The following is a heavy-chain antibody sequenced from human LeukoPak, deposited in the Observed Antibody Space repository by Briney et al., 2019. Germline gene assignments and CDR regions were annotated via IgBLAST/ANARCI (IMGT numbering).Heavy chain of an antibody. CDR1: GGSISSGDYY. J-gene: IGHJ5*02. Sequence: SQALSLTCTVSGGSISSGDYYWSWIRQPPGKGLEWIGYIYYSGSTYYNPSLKSRVTISVDASKNQFSLKLSSVTAADTAVYYCARGIRGIAAAGTKFDPWGRGTLVTVSS. CDR2: IYYSGST. CDR3: ARGIRGIAAAGTKFDP. V-gene: IGHV4-30-4*01. D-gene: IGHD6-13*01.